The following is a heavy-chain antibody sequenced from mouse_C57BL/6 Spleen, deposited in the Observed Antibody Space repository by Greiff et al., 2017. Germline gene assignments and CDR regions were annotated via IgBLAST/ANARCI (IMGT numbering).Heavy chain of an antibody. J-gene: IGHJ2*01. CDR2: IYPGDGDT. D-gene: IGHD4-1*01. CDR1: GYAFSSSW. V-gene: IGHV1-82*01. Sequence: QVQLQQSGPELVKPGASVKISCKASGYAFSSSWMNWVKQRPGKGLEWIGRIYPGDGDTNYNGKFKGKATLTADKSSSTAYMQLSSLTSEDSAVYCCASLGPGYWGQGTTLTVSS. CDR3: ASLGPGY.